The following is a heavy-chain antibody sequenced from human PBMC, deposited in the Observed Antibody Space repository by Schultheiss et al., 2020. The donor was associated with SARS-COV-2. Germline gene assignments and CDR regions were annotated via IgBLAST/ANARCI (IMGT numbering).Heavy chain of an antibody. CDR2: ISSSTSYI. J-gene: IGHJ6*02. CDR3: AKDRGEYYYYNGLDV. V-gene: IGHV3-21*04. CDR1: GFTFSSYE. Sequence: GGSLRLSCAASGFTFSSYEMNWVRQAPGKGLEWVSSISSSTSYIYYADSVKGRFTTSTDNSKNTLYLQMNSLRAEDTAVYYCAKDRGEYYYYNGLDVWGQGTTVTVSS. D-gene: IGHD3-10*01.